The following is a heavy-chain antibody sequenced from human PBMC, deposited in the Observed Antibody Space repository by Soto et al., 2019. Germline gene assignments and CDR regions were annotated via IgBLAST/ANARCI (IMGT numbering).Heavy chain of an antibody. CDR2: IIPILGIA. CDR3: ARGTYYYGSGSYYYYGMDV. D-gene: IGHD3-10*01. CDR1: GGTFSSYT. Sequence: ASVKVSGKASGGTFSSYTISWVRQAPGQGLEWMGRIIPILGIANYAQKFQGRVTITADKSTSTAYMELSSLRSEDTAVYYCARGTYYYGSGSYYYYGMDVWGQGTTVTVSS. J-gene: IGHJ6*02. V-gene: IGHV1-69*02.